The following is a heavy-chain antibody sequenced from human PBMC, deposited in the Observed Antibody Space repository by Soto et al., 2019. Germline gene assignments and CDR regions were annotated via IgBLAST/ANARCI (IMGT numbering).Heavy chain of an antibody. V-gene: IGHV1-18*01. CDR3: ARGGASWVDP. CDR2: ISAYNGKT. Sequence: QVQLVQSGAEVKKPGASVKVSCKASGYTFTNYGISWVRQAPGQGLEWMALISAYNGKTDYAQKFQGRVTLTTDTYATTAYMELRSLRSDDAAVYYCARGGASWVDPWGQGTLVTVSS. J-gene: IGHJ5*02. CDR1: GYTFTNYG.